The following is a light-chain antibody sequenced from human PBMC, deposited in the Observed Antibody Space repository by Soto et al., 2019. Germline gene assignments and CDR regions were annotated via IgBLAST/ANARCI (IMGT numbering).Light chain of an antibody. CDR1: QSVSSSY. CDR2: GAS. CDR3: QPNTISPLVP. J-gene: IGKJ5*01. Sequence: EIVLTQSPGTLSLSPGERATLSCRASQSVSSSYLAWYQQKPGQAPRLLIYGASIRATGIPDRFSGSGSGTAFALTITSRNPEDFAMYYGQPNTISPLVPFGQATRLQIK. V-gene: IGKV3-20*01.